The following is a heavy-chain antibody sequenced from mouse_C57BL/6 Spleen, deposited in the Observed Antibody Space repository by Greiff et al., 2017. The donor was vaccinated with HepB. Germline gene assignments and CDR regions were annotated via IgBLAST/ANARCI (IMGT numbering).Heavy chain of an antibody. V-gene: IGHV14-4*01. CDR2: IDPENGDT. CDR1: GFNIKDDY. D-gene: IGHD2-4*01. CDR3: TTPIYYDYDGGFAY. Sequence: EVQLQESGAELVRPGASVKLSCTASGFNIKDDYMHWVKQRPEQGLEWIGWIDPENGDTEYASKFQGKATITADTSSNTAYLQLSSLTSEDTAVYYCTTPIYYDYDGGFAYWGQGTLVTVSA. J-gene: IGHJ3*01.